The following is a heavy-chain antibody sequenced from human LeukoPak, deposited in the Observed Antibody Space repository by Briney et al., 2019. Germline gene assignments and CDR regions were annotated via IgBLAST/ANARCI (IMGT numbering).Heavy chain of an antibody. J-gene: IGHJ4*02. CDR3: ARDVREQLIFDY. D-gene: IGHD6-13*01. V-gene: IGHV3-33*01. Sequence: GRSLRLSCAASGFTFSSYGMHWVRQAPGKGLEWVAVIWYDGSNKYYADSVKGRFTISRANSKNTLYLQMNSLRAEDTAVYYCARDVREQLIFDYWGQGTLVTVSS. CDR2: IWYDGSNK. CDR1: GFTFSSYG.